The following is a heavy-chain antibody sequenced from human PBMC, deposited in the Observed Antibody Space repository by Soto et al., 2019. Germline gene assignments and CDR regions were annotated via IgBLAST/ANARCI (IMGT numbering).Heavy chain of an antibody. CDR3: ARSFYGDYIDS. D-gene: IGHD4-17*01. J-gene: IGHJ4*02. CDR2: MHYTGST. V-gene: IGHV4-59*01. Sequence: PSETLSLTCTVSGGSISSYYWSWIRQPPGKGLEWIGYMHYTGSTNYNPSLKGRVTFSLDTSRNHFSLNLTSVTAADTAVYYCARSFYGDYIDSWGQGTLVTVSS. CDR1: GGSISSYY.